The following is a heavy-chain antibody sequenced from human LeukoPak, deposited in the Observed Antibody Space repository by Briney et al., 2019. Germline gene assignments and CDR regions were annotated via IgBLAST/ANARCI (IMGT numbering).Heavy chain of an antibody. D-gene: IGHD4-11*01. V-gene: IGHV4-34*01. CDR1: GGSFSGYY. Sequence: SSETLSLTCAVYGGSFSGYYWSWIRQPPGKGLEWIGDINHSGSTNYNPSLKSRVTISVDTSKNQFSLKLSSVTAADTAVYYCARGRGPTTVTTRYFDYWGQGTLVTVSS. CDR2: INHSGST. CDR3: ARGRGPTTVTTRYFDY. J-gene: IGHJ4*02.